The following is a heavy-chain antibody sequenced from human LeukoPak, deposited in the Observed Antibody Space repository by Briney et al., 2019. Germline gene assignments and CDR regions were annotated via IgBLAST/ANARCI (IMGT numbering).Heavy chain of an antibody. D-gene: IGHD6-13*01. V-gene: IGHV4-34*01. CDR1: GGSFSGYY. J-gene: IGHJ6*03. CDR2: INHSGST. CDR3: ARGIAAAGRPFYYYYYYMDV. Sequence: TASETLSLTCAVYGGSFSGYYWSWIRQPPGKGLEWIGEINHSGSTNYNPYLKSRVTISVDTSKNQFSLKLSSVTAADTAVYYCARGIAAAGRPFYYYYYYMDVWGKGTTVTVSS.